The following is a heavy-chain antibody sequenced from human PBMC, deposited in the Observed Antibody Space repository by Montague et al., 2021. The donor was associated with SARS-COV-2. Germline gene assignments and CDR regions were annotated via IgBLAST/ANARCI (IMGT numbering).Heavy chain of an antibody. CDR1: GGSISSSSYY. J-gene: IGHJ3*02. V-gene: IGHV4-39*01. Sequence: SETLSLTCTVSGGSISSSSYYWGWNRQPPGKGLEWIGSIYYSGSTYYNPSLKSRVTISVDMSKNQLSLKLISVTAADTAVYYCARPGLAGITIFGVVTPRGDFDIWGRGTMVTVSS. CDR2: IYYSGST. D-gene: IGHD3-3*01. CDR3: ARPGLAGITIFGVVTPRGDFDI.